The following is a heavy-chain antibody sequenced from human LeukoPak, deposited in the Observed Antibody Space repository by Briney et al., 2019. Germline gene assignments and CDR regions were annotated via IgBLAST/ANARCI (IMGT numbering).Heavy chain of an antibody. CDR3: ARHLWYDSSGYYPYSKWFDP. D-gene: IGHD3-22*01. CDR2: IYYSGST. Sequence: SETLSLTCTVSGGSISSSSYYWGWIRQPPGKGLEWIGSIYYSGSTYYNPSLKSRVTISVDTSKNQFSLKLSSVTAADTAVYYCARHLWYDSSGYYPYSKWFDPWGQGTLVSVSS. CDR1: GGSISSSSYY. V-gene: IGHV4-39*07. J-gene: IGHJ5*02.